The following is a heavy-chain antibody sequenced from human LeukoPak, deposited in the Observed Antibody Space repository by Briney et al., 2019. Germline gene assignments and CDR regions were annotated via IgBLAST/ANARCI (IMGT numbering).Heavy chain of an antibody. Sequence: PSETLSLTCAVYGGSFSGYYWSWIRQPPGKGLEWIGEINHSGSTNYNPSLKSRVTISVDTSKNQFSLKLSSVTAADTAVYYCARDRSGSYEWDNWGQGTLVTVSS. CDR2: INHSGST. V-gene: IGHV4-34*01. CDR3: ARDRSGSYEWDN. CDR1: GGSFSGYY. J-gene: IGHJ4*02. D-gene: IGHD1-26*01.